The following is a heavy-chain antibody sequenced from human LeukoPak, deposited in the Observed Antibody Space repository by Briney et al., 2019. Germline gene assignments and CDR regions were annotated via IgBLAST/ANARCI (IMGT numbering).Heavy chain of an antibody. CDR1: GGSISSYY. CDR2: IYYSGST. CDR3: ARVLVAAAGGYYYYMDV. D-gene: IGHD6-13*01. J-gene: IGHJ6*03. Sequence: SETLSLTCSVSGGSISSYYWSWIRQPPGKGLEWIGYIYYSGSTNYNPSLKSRVTISVDTSKNQFSLKLSSVTAADTAVYYCARVLVAAAGGYYYYMDVWGKGTTVTISS. V-gene: IGHV4-59*01.